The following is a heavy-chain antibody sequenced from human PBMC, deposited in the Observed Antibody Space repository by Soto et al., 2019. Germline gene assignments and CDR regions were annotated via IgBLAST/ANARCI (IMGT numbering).Heavy chain of an antibody. CDR1: GGTFSNFA. CDR3: ASPYYSDSSGYISTEVFDV. Sequence: QVQLIQSGAEVRRPGSSVKLSCKASGGTFSNFAINWVRQAPGQGLEWMGGIIPIFGTAIYAQRFQGRVTITADESTNTAYMELSSLRSDDTAMYSCASPYYSDSSGYISTEVFDVWGQGTTVTVSS. V-gene: IGHV1-69*01. CDR2: IIPIFGTA. J-gene: IGHJ3*01. D-gene: IGHD3-22*01.